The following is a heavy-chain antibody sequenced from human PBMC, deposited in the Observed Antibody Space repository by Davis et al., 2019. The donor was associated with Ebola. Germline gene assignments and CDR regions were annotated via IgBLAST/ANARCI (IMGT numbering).Heavy chain of an antibody. CDR2: FYYSGST. CDR1: GGSTSSYY. J-gene: IGHJ6*04. CDR3: ARRTGTTSYYYGMDV. V-gene: IGHV4-59*08. Sequence: SETLSLTCTVSGGSTSSYYWSWSRQPPGKGLEWIVYFYYSGSTNYNPSLKSRVTISVDTSKNQFSLKLSYVTAADTAVYYCARRTGTTSYYYGMDVWGKGTTVTVSS. D-gene: IGHD1-7*01.